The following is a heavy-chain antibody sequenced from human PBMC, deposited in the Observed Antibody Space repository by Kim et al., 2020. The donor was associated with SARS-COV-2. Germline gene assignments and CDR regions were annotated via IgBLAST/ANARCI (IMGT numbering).Heavy chain of an antibody. D-gene: IGHD3-10*01. CDR3: ARGRFGEFSLRYGMDV. Sequence: KFQGRVTITADESTSTAYMELSSLRSEDTAVYYCARGRFGEFSLRYGMDVWGQGTTVTVSS. V-gene: IGHV1-69*01. J-gene: IGHJ6*02.